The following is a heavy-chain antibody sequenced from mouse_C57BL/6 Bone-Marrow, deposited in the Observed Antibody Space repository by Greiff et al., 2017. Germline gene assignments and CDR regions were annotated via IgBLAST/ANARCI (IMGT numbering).Heavy chain of an antibody. CDR2: ISYDGSN. D-gene: IGHD2-2*01. V-gene: IGHV3-6*01. CDR1: GYSITSGYY. J-gene: IGHJ3*01. CDR3: AREMVTTPAWFAY. Sequence: DVKLQESGPGLVKPSQSLSLTCSVTGYSITSGYYWNWIRQFPGNKLEWMGYISYDGSNNYNPSLKNRISITRDTSKNQFFLKLNSVTTEDTATYYCAREMVTTPAWFAYWGQGTLVTVSA.